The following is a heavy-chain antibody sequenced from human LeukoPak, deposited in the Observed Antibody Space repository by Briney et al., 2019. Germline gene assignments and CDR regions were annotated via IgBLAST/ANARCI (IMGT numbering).Heavy chain of an antibody. CDR3: ARGAPRKDCSSTSSLTYFDY. J-gene: IGHJ4*02. CDR2: IWYDGTNK. CDR1: GFTFSSYG. D-gene: IGHD2-2*01. Sequence: GGSLRLSCAASGFTFSSYGMHWVRQAPGKGLEGVAVIWYDGTNKYYADSVKGRFTISRDNSKNTLYLQMNSLRAEDTAVYYCARGAPRKDCSSTSSLTYFDYGGRGTLVPVS. V-gene: IGHV3-33*01.